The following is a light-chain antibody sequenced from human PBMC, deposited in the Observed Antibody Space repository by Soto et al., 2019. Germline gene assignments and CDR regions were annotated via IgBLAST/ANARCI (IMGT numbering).Light chain of an antibody. V-gene: IGLV2-14*01. CDR3: TSFTSSSTQV. CDR1: TGAGDAFDY. J-gene: IGLJ1*01. Sequence: AVLTLPASVAGSPGQTITISCTGTTGAGDAFDYVSWYQEHPAKVSKLMIFEFSDRPSGVSDRLSRSESGSTASLTISGLQAEDESDYFCTSFTSSSTQVYGTGAKVTV. CDR2: EFS.